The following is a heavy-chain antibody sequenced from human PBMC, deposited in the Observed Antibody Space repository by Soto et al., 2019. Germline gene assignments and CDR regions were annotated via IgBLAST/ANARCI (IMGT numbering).Heavy chain of an antibody. V-gene: IGHV1-69*06. CDR3: ARVPYCSSTSCYEVGWFDP. Sequence: SVKVSCKASGGTFSSYAISWVRQAPGQGLEWMGGIIPIFGTANYAQKFQGRVTITADKSTSTAYMELSSLRSGDTAVYYCARVPYCSSTSCYEVGWFDPWGQGTLVTVSS. CDR1: GGTFSSYA. J-gene: IGHJ5*02. D-gene: IGHD2-2*01. CDR2: IIPIFGTA.